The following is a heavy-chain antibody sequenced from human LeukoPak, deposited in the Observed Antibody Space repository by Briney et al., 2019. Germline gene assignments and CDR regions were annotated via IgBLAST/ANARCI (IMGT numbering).Heavy chain of an antibody. D-gene: IGHD3-9*01. Sequence: SETLSLTCIVSGGSISSSSYYWGWIRQPPGKGLEWIGSIYYSGSTYYNPSLKSRVTISVDTSKNQFSLKLSSVTAADTAVYYCAGPLNGMDVWGQGTTVTVSS. CDR2: IYYSGST. CDR1: GGSISSSSYY. V-gene: IGHV4-39*01. CDR3: AGPLNGMDV. J-gene: IGHJ6*02.